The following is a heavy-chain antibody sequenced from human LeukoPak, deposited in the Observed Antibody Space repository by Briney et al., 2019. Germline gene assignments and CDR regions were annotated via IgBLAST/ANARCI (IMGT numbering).Heavy chain of an antibody. CDR1: GFTFSSYA. D-gene: IGHD5-18*01. CDR2: IKYDEIEK. Sequence: PGGSLRLSCAASGFTFSSYAMHWVRQAPGKGLEWVANIKYDEIEKYHVDSVKGRFTISRDNTKNSLYLQMNSLRVEDTAVYYCARDTGALVTHFDYWGQGTLVTVSS. V-gene: IGHV3-7*03. CDR3: ARDTGALVTHFDY. J-gene: IGHJ4*02.